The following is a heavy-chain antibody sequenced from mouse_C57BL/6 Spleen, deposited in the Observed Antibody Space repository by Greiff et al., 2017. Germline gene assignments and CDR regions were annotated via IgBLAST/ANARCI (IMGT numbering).Heavy chain of an antibody. V-gene: IGHV5-17*01. CDR2: ISSGSSTI. CDR1: GFTFSDYG. Sequence: EVQRVESGGGLVKPGGSLKLSCAASGFTFSDYGMHWVRQAPEKGLEWVAYISSGSSTIYYAATVKGRFTISRDNAKNTLFIQMTSLKSEDTAMYYCARDLIDYGDYGGDFDDWGQGTTVTVSS. D-gene: IGHD2-13*01. CDR3: ARDLIDYGDYGGDFDD. J-gene: IGHJ2*01.